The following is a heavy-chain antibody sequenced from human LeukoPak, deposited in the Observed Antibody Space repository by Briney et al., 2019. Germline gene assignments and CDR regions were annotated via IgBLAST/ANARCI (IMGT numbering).Heavy chain of an antibody. D-gene: IGHD3-22*01. CDR3: ARADYYDSSGYSYDY. CDR1: GYTITNNY. V-gene: IGHV1-46*01. J-gene: IGHJ4*02. CDR2: INPSGTGT. Sequence: GASVTVSCKASGYTITNNYMHWVRQAPGQGLEWMGVINPSGTGTSYAQKFQGRITMSRDTSTSTVYMELSSLRSEDTAVYYCARADYYDSSGYSYDYWGQGTLVTVSS.